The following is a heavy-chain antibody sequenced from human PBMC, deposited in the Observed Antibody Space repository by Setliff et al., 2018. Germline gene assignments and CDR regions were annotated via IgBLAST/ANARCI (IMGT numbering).Heavy chain of an antibody. J-gene: IGHJ3*02. CDR3: ARGRMRGSCSGPSCTYDPFDI. V-gene: IGHV4-39*07. CDR2: VSFFGSA. D-gene: IGHD2-2*01. Sequence: SETLSLTCNVSGVSFSSTTFYWAWIRQSPGKGLEWIGSVSFFGSAYYNPSLQSRGAISVDTSKNQFSLILRSVTAADTAVYYCARGRMRGSCSGPSCTYDPFDIWGQGTPVTVSS. CDR1: GVSFSSTTFY.